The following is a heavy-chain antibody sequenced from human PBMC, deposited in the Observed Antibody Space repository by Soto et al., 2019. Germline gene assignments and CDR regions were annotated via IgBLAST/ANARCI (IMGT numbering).Heavy chain of an antibody. CDR3: ARGLYWREIDYFDY. CDR2: IYHGGST. Sequence: PSETLSLTCTVSGGTITTNYWNWIRQPPGKGLEWIGYIYHGGSTKYNPSLESRVTISVDASKNQFSLNLNSVTAADTAVYYCARGLYWREIDYFDYWGQGTLVTVSS. J-gene: IGHJ4*02. V-gene: IGHV4-59*01. D-gene: IGHD2-15*01. CDR1: GGTITTNY.